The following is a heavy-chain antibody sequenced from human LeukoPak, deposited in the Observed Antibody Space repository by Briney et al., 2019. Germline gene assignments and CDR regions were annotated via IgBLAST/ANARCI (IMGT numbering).Heavy chain of an antibody. Sequence: SQTLSLTCAISGDSVSNKTTAWNWIRQSPSRGLEWLGRTYYRSKWYHEYALSVTSRITINTDTSKNQFSLHLDSVTPEGTAVYYCAGGYSISFWGQGTLVTVSS. CDR3: AGGYSISF. CDR1: GDSVSNKTTA. CDR2: TYYRSKWYH. D-gene: IGHD3-3*02. V-gene: IGHV6-1*01. J-gene: IGHJ4*02.